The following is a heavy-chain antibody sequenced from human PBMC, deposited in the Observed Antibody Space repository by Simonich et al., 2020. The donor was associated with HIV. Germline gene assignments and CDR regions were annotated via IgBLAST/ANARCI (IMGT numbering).Heavy chain of an antibody. CDR3: ATSSGGNEY. CDR1: GGSFSGYH. CDR2: INPIGSA. D-gene: IGHD3-10*01. Sequence: QVQLQQWGAGLLKPSETLSLTCAVYGGSFSGYHQSWIRQPPVKGLEWIGEINPIGSANYNPSLTSRVTISLHTSKKQFSLKVNSVTAADTAVYYCATSSGGNEYWGQGTLVTVSS. J-gene: IGHJ4*02. V-gene: IGHV4-34*01.